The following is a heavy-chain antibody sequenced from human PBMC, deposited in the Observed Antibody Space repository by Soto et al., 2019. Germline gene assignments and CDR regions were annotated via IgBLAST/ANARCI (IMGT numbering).Heavy chain of an antibody. D-gene: IGHD2-15*01. J-gene: IGHJ4*02. CDR3: AKDIGFSAPTAFDY. CDR2: IGASGGST. Sequence: DVQLLQSGGGLVQPGGSLRLSCASSGFSFSSYAMSWVRQAPGKGLEWVSGIGASGGSTYYTDSVKGRFTIARDSSKNTVYLQMNILRAEDTAVYFCAKDIGFSAPTAFDYWGQGTQVTVSS. V-gene: IGHV3-23*01. CDR1: GFSFSSYA.